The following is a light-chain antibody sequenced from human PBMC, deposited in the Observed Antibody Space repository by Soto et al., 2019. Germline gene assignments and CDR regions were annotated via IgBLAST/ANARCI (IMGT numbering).Light chain of an antibody. V-gene: IGKV3-15*01. J-gene: IGKJ1*01. Sequence: EIIMTQSPFTLSVSTGERATLSCRASQSVRSNLAWYQQKPGQAPSLLIYGAFTRATGIPTRFSGTGSGTEFTLTISSLQSEDFALYYCQQYNDWPRTFGQRTKVDIK. CDR2: GAF. CDR3: QQYNDWPRT. CDR1: QSVRSN.